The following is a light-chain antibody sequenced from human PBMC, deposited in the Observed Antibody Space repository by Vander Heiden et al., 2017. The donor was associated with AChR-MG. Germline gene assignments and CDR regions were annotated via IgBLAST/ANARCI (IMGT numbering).Light chain of an antibody. V-gene: IGLV2-23*01. J-gene: IGLJ3*02. CDR2: EGN. CDR1: SSDVGSYNL. CDR3: CSYAGSSTRWV. Sequence: QSALTQPASVSGSPGQSITISCTGTSSDVGSYNLVSWFQQHPGKAPKLMIYEGNKRPSGVSNRFSGSKSGNTASLTISGLQAEDEADYYCCSYAGSSTRWVFGGGTKLTVL.